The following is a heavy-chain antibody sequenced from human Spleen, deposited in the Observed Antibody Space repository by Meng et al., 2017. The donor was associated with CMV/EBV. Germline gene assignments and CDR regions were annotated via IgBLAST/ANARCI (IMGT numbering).Heavy chain of an antibody. CDR3: ANPPITMIVG. CDR1: GFTVSSDY. D-gene: IGHD3-22*01. V-gene: IGHV3-53*01. J-gene: IGHJ4*02. CDR2: IYTGGST. Sequence: GESLKISCAASGFTVSSDYMSWVRQAPGKGLEWVSIIYTGGSTYYADSVKGRFTISRDNSKNTLYLQMNSLRAEDTAVYYCANPPITMIVGWGQGTLVTVSS.